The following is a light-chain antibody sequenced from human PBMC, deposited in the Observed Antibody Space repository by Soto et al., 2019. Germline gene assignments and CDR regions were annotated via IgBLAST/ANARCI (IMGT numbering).Light chain of an antibody. CDR1: QTIRSNY. CDR3: QHYGSSPWT. CDR2: GAS. Sequence: ETVLTQSPGTLSLSPGERATLSCRASQTIRSNYLAWYRQTPGQAPRLLIYGASNRATGIADRFSGSASATDFTLIISRLEPEDFALYYFQHYGSSPWTFGQGTKVQIK. V-gene: IGKV3-20*01. J-gene: IGKJ1*01.